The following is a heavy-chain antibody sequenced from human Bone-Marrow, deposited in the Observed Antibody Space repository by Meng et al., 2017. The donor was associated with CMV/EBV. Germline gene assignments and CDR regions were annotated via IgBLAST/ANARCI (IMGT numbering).Heavy chain of an antibody. CDR3: KVVVVVPAADTPYGMDV. CDR1: GFTFSGSA. CDR2: IRSKANSYAT. V-gene: IGHV3-73*01. D-gene: IGHD2-2*01. J-gene: IGHJ6*02. Sequence: GESLKISCAASGFTFSGSAMHWVRQASGKGLEWVGRIRSKANSYATAYAASVKDRFTISRDDSKNTAYLQMNSLKTEDTAVYYCKVVVVVPAADTPYGMDVWGQWITVNVSS.